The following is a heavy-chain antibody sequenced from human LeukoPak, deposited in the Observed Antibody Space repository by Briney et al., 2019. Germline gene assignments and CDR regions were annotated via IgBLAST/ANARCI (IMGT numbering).Heavy chain of an antibody. J-gene: IGHJ5*02. CDR1: GFSFSSFP. D-gene: IGHD4-17*01. CDR3: TKDPNGDYIGAFDP. V-gene: IGHV3-23*01. Sequence: GGSLRLSCAASGFSFSSFPMTWVRQAPGKGLEWASSITGGHYATYNTDSVKGRFTISRDNAKNTLYLQMNSLRADDTAIYYCTKDPNGDYIGAFDPWGQGTLVTVSS. CDR2: ITGGHYAT.